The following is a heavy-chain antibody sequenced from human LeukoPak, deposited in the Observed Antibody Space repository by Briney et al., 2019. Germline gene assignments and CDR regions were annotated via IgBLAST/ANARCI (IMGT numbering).Heavy chain of an antibody. Sequence: ASVNVSCKASGYTFTRYGISWVRQAPGQGLEWMGWISAYNGNTNYAQKLQGRITMTTDTSTSTAYMELRSLRSDDTAVYYCARLENSGRWFDPWGQGTLVTVSS. D-gene: IGHD6-6*01. CDR3: ARLENSGRWFDP. J-gene: IGHJ5*02. CDR2: ISAYNGNT. CDR1: GYTFTRYG. V-gene: IGHV1-18*01.